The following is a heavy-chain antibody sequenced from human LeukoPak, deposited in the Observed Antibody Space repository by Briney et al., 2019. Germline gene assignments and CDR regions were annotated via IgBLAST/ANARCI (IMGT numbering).Heavy chain of an antibody. CDR2: ISYDGSNK. J-gene: IGHJ4*02. Sequence: GGSLRLSCAASGFTFSSYGMHWVRQVPGKGLEWVAVISYDGSNKYYADSVKGRFTISRDNSKNTLYLQMNSLRAEDTAVYYCAKDMVRGVIPDYWGQGTLVTVSS. D-gene: IGHD3-10*01. CDR3: AKDMVRGVIPDY. CDR1: GFTFSSYG. V-gene: IGHV3-30*18.